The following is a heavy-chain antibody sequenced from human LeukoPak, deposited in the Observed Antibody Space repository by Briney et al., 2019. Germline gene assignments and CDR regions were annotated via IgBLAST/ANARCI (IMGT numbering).Heavy chain of an antibody. Sequence: GGSLRLSCAASGFTFSSYAMGLVRQAPGKGLEWVSTISGSGSNTFYADSVKGRFTISRDNSKNTLYLQMNSLRAEDTAVYYCARTYYDILTGYNPYFDFWGQGTLVTVSS. V-gene: IGHV3-23*01. J-gene: IGHJ4*02. CDR3: ARTYYDILTGYNPYFDF. D-gene: IGHD3-9*01. CDR1: GFTFSSYA. CDR2: ISGSGSNT.